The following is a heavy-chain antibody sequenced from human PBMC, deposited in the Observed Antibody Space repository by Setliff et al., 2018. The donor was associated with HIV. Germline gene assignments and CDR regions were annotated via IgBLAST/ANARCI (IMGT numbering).Heavy chain of an antibody. Sequence: GGSLRLSCAASGFTFGSYWMSWVRQAPGKGLEWVANIKQDGSEKYYVDSVKGRVTISRDNAKNSLYLQMNSLRAEDTAVYYCARDPYPYADYGDWYFDLWGRGTLVTVSS. CDR2: IKQDGSEK. CDR3: ARDPYPYADYGDWYFDL. D-gene: IGHD4-17*01. V-gene: IGHV3-7*01. CDR1: GFTFGSYW. J-gene: IGHJ2*01.